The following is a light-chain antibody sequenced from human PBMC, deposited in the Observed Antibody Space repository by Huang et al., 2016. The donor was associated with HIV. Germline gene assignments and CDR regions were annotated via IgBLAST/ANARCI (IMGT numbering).Light chain of an antibody. V-gene: IGKV1-39*01. CDR1: QSIRNH. CDR2: AAS. CDR3: QQSYSAPYT. Sequence: DIQMTQSPSSPPASVGDRVTITCRASQSIRNHLNWYQQEPGEAPKLLIYAASSLQGGVPSRFSGSGSGTEFTLIISSLQREDVATYYCQQSYSAPYTFGQGPRFRSN. J-gene: IGKJ2*01.